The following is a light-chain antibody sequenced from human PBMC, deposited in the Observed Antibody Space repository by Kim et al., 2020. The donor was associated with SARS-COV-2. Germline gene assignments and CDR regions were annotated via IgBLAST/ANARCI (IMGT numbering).Light chain of an antibody. CDR2: DAS. Sequence: VAPGEVATLPCRASQYISGNLAWFQQKPGQAPRPLIYDASSRSPGIPARFTGSGSGTEFTLTISSVQSEDSAVYYCQQYNNWLQTFGQGTRLEIK. J-gene: IGKJ5*01. CDR3: QQYNNWLQT. V-gene: IGKV3-15*01. CDR1: QYISGN.